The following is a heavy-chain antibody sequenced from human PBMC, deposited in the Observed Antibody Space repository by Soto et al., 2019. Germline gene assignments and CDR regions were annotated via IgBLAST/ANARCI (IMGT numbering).Heavy chain of an antibody. V-gene: IGHV3-11*06. CDR2: ISSSSSYT. CDR3: ARDQGYCSGDTCYSNDY. Sequence: GGSLRLSCAASGFTFSDYYMSWIRQAPGKGLEWVSYISSSSSYTNYADSVKGRFTISRDNAKNSLYLQMSSLRAEDTAVYFCARDQGYCSGDTCYSNDYWGQGTLVTVSS. J-gene: IGHJ4*02. CDR1: GFTFSDYY. D-gene: IGHD2-15*01.